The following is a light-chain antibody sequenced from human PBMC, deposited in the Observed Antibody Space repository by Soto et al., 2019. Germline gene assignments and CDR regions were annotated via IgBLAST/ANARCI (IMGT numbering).Light chain of an antibody. Sequence: EIVLTQSPGTLSLSPGERATLSCRASQSVSSSYLAWYQQKPGQAPRLLIYGASSRATGIPDRFSGSGSGTDFLLTISGLEPEDFAVYYCQQYGSSPKTFGQGTKVDIK. V-gene: IGKV3-20*01. CDR1: QSVSSSY. CDR3: QQYGSSPKT. J-gene: IGKJ1*01. CDR2: GAS.